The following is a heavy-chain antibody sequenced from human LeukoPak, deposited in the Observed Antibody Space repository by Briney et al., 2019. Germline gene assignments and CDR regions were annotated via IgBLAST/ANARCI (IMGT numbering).Heavy chain of an antibody. V-gene: IGHV1-18*01. CDR1: GYTFTSYG. J-gene: IGHJ4*02. Sequence: ASVKVSCKASGYTFTSYGISWVRQAPGQGLEWMGWISAYNGNTNYAQKLQGRVTMTTDTSTSTAYMELRSLRSDDTAVYYCARDIVVVLAAIFRYFDYWGQGTLVTVSS. D-gene: IGHD2-2*02. CDR3: ARDIVVVLAAIFRYFDY. CDR2: ISAYNGNT.